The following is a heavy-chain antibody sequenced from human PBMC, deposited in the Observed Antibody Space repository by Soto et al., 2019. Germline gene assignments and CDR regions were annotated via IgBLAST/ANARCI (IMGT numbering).Heavy chain of an antibody. CDR1: GGSFSPYY. J-gene: IGHJ6*02. Sequence: SETLSLTCAVYGGSFSPYYWTWIRQPPGKGLEWIGEINHSGSTNYNPSLKSRVTISLDTSKNQFSLKLSSVTAADTAVYYCARAPRYAYYYYGMDVWGQGTTVTVSS. V-gene: IGHV4-34*01. D-gene: IGHD2-2*01. CDR3: ARAPRYAYYYYGMDV. CDR2: INHSGST.